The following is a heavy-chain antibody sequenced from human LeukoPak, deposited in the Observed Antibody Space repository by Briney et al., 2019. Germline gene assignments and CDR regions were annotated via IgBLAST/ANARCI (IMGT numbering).Heavy chain of an antibody. CDR3: ARDQVVKAFGTYYYYYYGMDG. CDR1: GFTFSSYG. J-gene: IGHJ6*02. D-gene: IGHD3-10*01. Sequence: GGSLRLSCAASGFTFSSYGMHWVRQAPGKGLEWVAVIWYDGSNKYYADSVKGRFTISRDNSKNTLYLQMNSLRAEDTAVCYCARDQVVKAFGTYYYYYYGMDGWGQGTTVTVSS. V-gene: IGHV3-33*01. CDR2: IWYDGSNK.